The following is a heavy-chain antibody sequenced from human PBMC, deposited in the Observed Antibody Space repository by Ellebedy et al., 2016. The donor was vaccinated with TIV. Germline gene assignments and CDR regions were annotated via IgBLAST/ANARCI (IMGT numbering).Heavy chain of an antibody. CDR2: INHSGST. CDR3: AGGYSSSSNFDY. CDR1: GGSFSGYY. V-gene: IGHV4-34*01. J-gene: IGHJ4*02. D-gene: IGHD6-6*01. Sequence: MPSETLSLTCAVYGGSFSGYYWSWIRQPPGKGLEWIGEINHSGSTNYNPSLKSRVTISVDTSKNQFSLKLSSVTAADTAVYYCAGGYSSSSNFDYWGQGTLVTVPS.